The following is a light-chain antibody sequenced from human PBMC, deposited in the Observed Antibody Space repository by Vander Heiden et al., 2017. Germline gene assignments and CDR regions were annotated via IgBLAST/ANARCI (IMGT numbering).Light chain of an antibody. V-gene: IGKV3-15*01. Sequence: EIVMTQSPATLSVSPGERATLSCRASQSVSSNLAWYQQKPCQAPRLLIYGASTRATGIPARFSGSGYGTEFTLTISSRQLEDYAVYYCQQHNNWPPYTFGQWTKLEIK. J-gene: IGKJ2*01. CDR2: GAS. CDR1: QSVSSN. CDR3: QQHNNWPPYT.